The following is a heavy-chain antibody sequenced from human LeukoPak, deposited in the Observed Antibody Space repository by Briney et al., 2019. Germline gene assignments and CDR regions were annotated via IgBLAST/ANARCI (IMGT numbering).Heavy chain of an antibody. CDR2: IKQDGSEK. D-gene: IGHD3-9*01. J-gene: IGHJ6*02. CDR3: TRDLMDYDASTGLHHYYMDV. CDR1: GFTFSSYW. Sequence: GGSLRLSCAASGFTFSSYWMSWVRQAPGKGLEWVPNIKQDGSEKYYVDSVKGRFTISRDNAKNSLYLQMNSLRAEDTAVYYCTRDLMDYDASTGLHHYYMDVWGQGTTVTVSS. V-gene: IGHV3-7*01.